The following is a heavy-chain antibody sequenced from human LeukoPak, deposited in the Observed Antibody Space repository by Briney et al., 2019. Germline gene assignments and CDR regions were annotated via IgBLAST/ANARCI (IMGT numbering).Heavy chain of an antibody. CDR1: GFTFDDYA. D-gene: IGHD1-20*01. J-gene: IGHJ4*02. CDR2: ISWNSGSI. CDR3: AKDSEYNWNEPRFDY. V-gene: IGHV3-9*01. Sequence: GGSLRLSCAASGFTFDDYAMHWVRQAPGKGLEWVSGISWNSGSIGYADSVKGRFTISRDNAKNSLYLQMNSLRAEDTALYYCAKDSEYNWNEPRFDYWGQGTLVTVSS.